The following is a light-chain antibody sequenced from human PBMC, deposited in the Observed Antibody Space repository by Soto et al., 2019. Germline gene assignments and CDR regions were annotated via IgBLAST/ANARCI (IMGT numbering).Light chain of an antibody. J-gene: IGLJ1*01. V-gene: IGLV2-14*01. CDR2: EVS. Sequence: QSVLTQPASVSGSPGQSITISCSGTRRDVGRYNYVSWYQQHPGKAPKLMIYEVSNRPSGVSSRFSGSKSGDTASLTISGLQAEDEADYFCSSYTGTTTLYVFGTGTKLTVL. CDR1: RRDVGRYNY. CDR3: SSYTGTTTLYV.